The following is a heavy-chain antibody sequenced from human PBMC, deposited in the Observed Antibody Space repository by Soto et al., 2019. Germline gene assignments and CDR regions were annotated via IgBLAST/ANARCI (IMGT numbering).Heavy chain of an antibody. D-gene: IGHD3-3*01. V-gene: IGHV4-34*01. CDR1: GGSFSGYY. CDR2: INHSGST. J-gene: IGHJ4*02. Sequence: PSETLSLTCAVYGGSFSGYYWSWIRQPPGKGLEWIGEINHSGSTNYNPSLKSRVTISVDTSKNQFSLKLSSVTAADTAVYYCARKLWSGYYFRPKDYFDYWGQGTLVTVSS. CDR3: ARKLWSGYYFRPKDYFDY.